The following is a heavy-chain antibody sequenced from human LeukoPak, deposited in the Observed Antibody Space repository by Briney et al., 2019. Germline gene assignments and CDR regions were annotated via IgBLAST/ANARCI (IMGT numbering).Heavy chain of an antibody. J-gene: IGHJ4*02. V-gene: IGHV3-21*01. D-gene: IGHD4-17*01. CDR1: GFTFSSYS. CDR2: ISSSSSYI. Sequence: GGSLRLSCAASGFTFSSYSMNWVRQAPGKGPEWVSSISSSSSYIYYADSVKGRFTISRDNAKNSLYLQMNSLRAEDTAVYYCARDLYYGDYANFDYWGQGTLVTVSS. CDR3: ARDLYYGDYANFDY.